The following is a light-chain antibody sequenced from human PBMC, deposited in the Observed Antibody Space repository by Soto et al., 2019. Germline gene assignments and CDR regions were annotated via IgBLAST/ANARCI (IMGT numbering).Light chain of an antibody. CDR2: EVA. J-gene: IGLJ3*02. V-gene: IGLV2-14*03. Sequence: QSALTQTASVSGSPGQSITMSCTGTSSDVGDYNFVSWYQQHPGKAPKLIVHEVANRLSGVSGRFSGSKSGNTAFLTISGLQAEDEAVYYCCSHSSSITWMFGGGTKVTVL. CDR1: SSDVGDYNF. CDR3: CSHSSSITWM.